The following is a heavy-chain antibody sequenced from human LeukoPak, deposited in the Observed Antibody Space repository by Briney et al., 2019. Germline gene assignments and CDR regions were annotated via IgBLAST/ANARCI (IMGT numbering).Heavy chain of an antibody. V-gene: IGHV4-4*02. J-gene: IGHJ6*04. Sequence: PSETLSLTCAVSGASISSSYWWSWFRQPPGKGLEWIGEIYHSGSTNYNPSLKSRVTISVDTSKNQFSLKLSSVTAADTAVYYCARVVPAAMPGMDVWGKGTTVTVSS. CDR1: GASISSSYW. CDR3: ARVVPAAMPGMDV. CDR2: IYHSGST. D-gene: IGHD2-2*01.